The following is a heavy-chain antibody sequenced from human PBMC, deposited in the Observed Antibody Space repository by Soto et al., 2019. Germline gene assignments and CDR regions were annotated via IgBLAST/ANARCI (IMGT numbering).Heavy chain of an antibody. CDR1: GGSISSSSYY. CDR3: ATQEVGGSYVYTFDP. V-gene: IGHV4-39*02. Sequence: QLQLQESGPGLVKPSETLSLTCTVSGGSISSSSYYWGCIRQPPGKGLEWIGSIYYSGSTYYNPSLKSRVTISVDTSKNHFSLKLSSVTAADTAVYYCATQEVGGSYVYTFDPWGQGTLVTVSS. CDR2: IYYSGST. D-gene: IGHD1-26*01. J-gene: IGHJ5*02.